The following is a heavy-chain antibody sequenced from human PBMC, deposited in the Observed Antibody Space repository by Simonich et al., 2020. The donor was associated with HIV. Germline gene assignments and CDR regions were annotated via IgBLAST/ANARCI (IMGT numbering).Heavy chain of an antibody. V-gene: IGHV3-21*01. CDR2: ISMSSSYR. D-gene: IGHD2-2*01. CDR3: ARDGRKGSSTSCSDY. CDR1: GFTFSSYS. Sequence: EVQLVESGGCLFKPGVSLRLSCPASGFTFSSYSMKWVRQAPWKELEWVSSISMSSSYRYYSDSLNGRCTISRDNAKNSLDLEMNSLRAEDTAVYYCARDGRKGSSTSCSDYWGQGTLVTVSS. J-gene: IGHJ4*02.